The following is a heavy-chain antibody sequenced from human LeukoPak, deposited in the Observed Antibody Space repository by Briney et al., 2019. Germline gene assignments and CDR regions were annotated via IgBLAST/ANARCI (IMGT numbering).Heavy chain of an antibody. CDR1: GFTLTSYT. V-gene: IGHV3-21*01. J-gene: IGHJ5*02. CDR3: AISRYFSASSAYSPGP. CDR2: ISSSSSYI. Sequence: GGSLRLSCAASGFTLTSYTMNWVRQAPGKGLEWVSFISSSSSYIYYADSVKGRFTISRDNAKNSLFLQMNSLRADDTAMYYCAISRYFSASSAYSPGPWGERSPVTVSS. D-gene: IGHD3-22*01.